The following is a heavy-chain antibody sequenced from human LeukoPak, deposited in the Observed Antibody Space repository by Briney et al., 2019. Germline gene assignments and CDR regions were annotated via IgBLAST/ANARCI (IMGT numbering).Heavy chain of an antibody. CDR2: IHYSGIT. J-gene: IGHJ4*02. D-gene: IGHD4/OR15-4a*01. Sequence: PSETLSLTCTVSGGSISGSYWSWIRQPPGKGLEWIAYIHYSGITSYNPSLKSRVTISLDTSKNQFSLKLSSVTAADTAVYYCAATLVSVRYLDKWGQGTLVTVSS. V-gene: IGHV4-59*08. CDR1: GGSISGSY. CDR3: AATLVSVRYLDK.